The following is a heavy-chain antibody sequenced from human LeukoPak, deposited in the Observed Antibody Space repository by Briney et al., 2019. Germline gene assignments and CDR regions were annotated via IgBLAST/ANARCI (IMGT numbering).Heavy chain of an antibody. CDR3: ARDPHYSDTSGH. Sequence: PGGSLRLSCAASGFIFSNYAISWVRQAPGKGLEWVSAIRGSDGSTFYADSVKGRFTIARDNSKNTLYLQMNNLRAEDTAIYYCARDPHYSDTSGHWGQGTLVTVSS. CDR2: IRGSDGST. D-gene: IGHD3-22*01. J-gene: IGHJ4*02. CDR1: GFIFSNYA. V-gene: IGHV3-23*01.